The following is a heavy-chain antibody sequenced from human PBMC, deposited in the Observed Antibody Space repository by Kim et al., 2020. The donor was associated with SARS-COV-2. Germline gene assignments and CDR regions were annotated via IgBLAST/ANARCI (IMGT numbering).Heavy chain of an antibody. D-gene: IGHD3-10*01. J-gene: IGHJ6*02. V-gene: IGHV3-33*05. CDR1: GFTFSSYG. CDR2: ISCDGSNK. Sequence: GGSLRLSCAASGFTFSSYGMHWVRQAPGKGLEWVAVISCDGSNKYYADSVKGRFTISRDNSKNTLYLQMNSLRAEDTAVYYCARDLGSGSYYGLYGMDVWGQGTTVTVSS. CDR3: ARDLGSGSYYGLYGMDV.